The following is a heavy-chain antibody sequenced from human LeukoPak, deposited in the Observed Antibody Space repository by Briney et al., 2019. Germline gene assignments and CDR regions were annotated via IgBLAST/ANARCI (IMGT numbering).Heavy chain of an antibody. CDR3: AREAYCGGDCYSGVVGTDEYYFDY. CDR1: GYTFTSYY. CDR2: INTNTGNP. D-gene: IGHD2-21*01. J-gene: IGHJ4*02. Sequence: GASVKVSCKASGYTFTSYYMHWVRQAPGQGLEWMGWINTNTGNPTYAQGFTGRFVFSLDTSVSTAYLQISSLKAEDTAVYYCAREAYCGGDCYSGVVGTDEYYFDYWGQGTLVTVSS. V-gene: IGHV7-4-1*02.